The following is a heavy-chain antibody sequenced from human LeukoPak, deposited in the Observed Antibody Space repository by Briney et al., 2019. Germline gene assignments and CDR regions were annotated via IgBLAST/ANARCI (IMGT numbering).Heavy chain of an antibody. CDR2: IYHSGST. Sequence: PSETLSLTCAVSGHSISSGYYWGWIRQPPGKGLEWIGSIYHSGSTYYNPSLKSRVTISVDTSKSQFSLKLSSVTAADTAVYYCARRGTNYYYYMDVWGKGTTVTVSS. CDR3: ARRGTNYYYYMDV. V-gene: IGHV4-38-2*01. J-gene: IGHJ6*03. CDR1: GHSISSGYY. D-gene: IGHD3-16*01.